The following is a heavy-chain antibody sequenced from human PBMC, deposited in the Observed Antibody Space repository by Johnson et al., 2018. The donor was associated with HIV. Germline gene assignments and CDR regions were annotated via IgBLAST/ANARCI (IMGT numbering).Heavy chain of an antibody. Sequence: VQLVESGGGFVQPGGSLRLSCAASGFTFSNYAMSWVRQAPGKGLEWVSGISGSGTTTYNADSVKGRFTISRDNAKNSLYLQMNSLRAEDTAVYYCTRVSFGEGAFDIWGHGTMVTVSS. D-gene: IGHD3-10*01. CDR1: GFTFSNYA. V-gene: IGHV3-23*04. CDR3: TRVSFGEGAFDI. J-gene: IGHJ3*02. CDR2: ISGSGTTT.